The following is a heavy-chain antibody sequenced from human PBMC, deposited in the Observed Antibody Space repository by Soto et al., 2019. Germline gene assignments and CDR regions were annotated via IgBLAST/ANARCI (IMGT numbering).Heavy chain of an antibody. CDR3: ARDHGATGSAVDY. CDR1: GYTFTNYG. CDR2: ISAYSGHA. D-gene: IGHD1-1*01. V-gene: IGHV1-18*04. Sequence: PGASVKVSCKASGYTFTNYGITWVRQAPGQGLEWMGWISAYSGHANHAQKFQGRVTMTTDTSTSTAYMELRTLRSDDTAVYYCARDHGATGSAVDYWGQGTLVTVSS. J-gene: IGHJ4*02.